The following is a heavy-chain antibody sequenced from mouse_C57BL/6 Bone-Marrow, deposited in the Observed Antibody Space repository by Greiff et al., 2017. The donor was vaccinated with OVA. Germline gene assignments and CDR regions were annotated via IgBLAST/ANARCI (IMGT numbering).Heavy chain of an antibody. Sequence: EVNVVESGGGLVKPGGSLKLSCAASGFTFSSYTMSWVRQTPEKRLEWVATLSGGGGNTYYPDSVKGRFTISRDNAKNTLYLQMSSLRSEDTALYYCARHEAYGSSYGYFDVWGTGTTVTVSS. CDR3: ARHEAYGSSYGYFDV. CDR1: GFTFSSYT. D-gene: IGHD1-1*01. V-gene: IGHV5-9*01. J-gene: IGHJ1*03. CDR2: LSGGGGNT.